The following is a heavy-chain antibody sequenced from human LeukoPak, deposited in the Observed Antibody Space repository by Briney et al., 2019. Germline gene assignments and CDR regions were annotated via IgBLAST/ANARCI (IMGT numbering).Heavy chain of an antibody. Sequence: SETLSLTCSVSGGSISSYYWSWIRQPPGKGLEWIGYIYYSGRTNYNPSLKSRVTISVDTSKNQFSLTLSSVTAADTAVYYCAREATMGNFDYWGQGTLVTVSS. J-gene: IGHJ4*02. D-gene: IGHD5-24*01. CDR1: GGSISSYY. CDR2: IYYSGRT. CDR3: AREATMGNFDY. V-gene: IGHV4-59*01.